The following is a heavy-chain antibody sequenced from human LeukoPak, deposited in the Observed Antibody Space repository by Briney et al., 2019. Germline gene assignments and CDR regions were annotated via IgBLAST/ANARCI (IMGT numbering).Heavy chain of an antibody. CDR2: IKQDGSEK. CDR3: ARARYYDSSGHYCYYDY. V-gene: IGHV3-7*05. Sequence: GGSLRLSCAASGFTFSTYWMTCVRQAPGKGLEWVANIKQDGSEKYYVDSVKGRFTISRDNAKNSLYQQMNSLRAEDTAVYYCARARYYDSSGHYCYYDYWGQGTLATVSS. CDR1: GFTFSTYW. J-gene: IGHJ4*02. D-gene: IGHD3-22*01.